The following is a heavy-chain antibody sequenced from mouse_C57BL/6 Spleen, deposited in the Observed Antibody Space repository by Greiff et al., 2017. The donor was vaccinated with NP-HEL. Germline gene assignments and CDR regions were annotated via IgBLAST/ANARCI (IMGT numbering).Heavy chain of an antibody. Sequence: QVQLQQPGAELVKPGASVKMSCKASGYTFTSYWITWVKQRPGQGLEWIGDIYPGSGSTNYNEKFKSQATLTVDTSSSTAYMQLSSLTSEDSAVYYCERSRADYGNVWFAYWGQGTLVTVSA. CDR2: IYPGSGST. CDR3: ERSRADYGNVWFAY. CDR1: GYTFTSYW. D-gene: IGHD2-1*01. J-gene: IGHJ3*01. V-gene: IGHV1-55*01.